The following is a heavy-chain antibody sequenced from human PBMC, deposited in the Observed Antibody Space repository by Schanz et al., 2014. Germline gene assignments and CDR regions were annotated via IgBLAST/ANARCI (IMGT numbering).Heavy chain of an antibody. D-gene: IGHD1-26*01. CDR2: ISGFGTGA. CDR3: VKDLQRELLRDDHYYGMDV. Sequence: QVQLVESGGGVVQPGRSLRLSCAASGFTFSSYGMHWVRQAPGKGLEWISGISGFGTGAYYADSVKGRFTISRDNAKNSLFLLMSSLRAEDTAVYYCVKDLQRELLRDDHYYGMDVGGQGTTVTVSS. V-gene: IGHV3-NL1*01. CDR1: GFTFSSYG. J-gene: IGHJ6*02.